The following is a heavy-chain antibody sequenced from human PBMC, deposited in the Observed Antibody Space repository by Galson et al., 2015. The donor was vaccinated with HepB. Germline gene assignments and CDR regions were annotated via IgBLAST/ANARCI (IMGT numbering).Heavy chain of an antibody. J-gene: IGHJ4*02. CDR2: IYSGGRT. V-gene: IGHV3-53*01. D-gene: IGHD2-8*01. CDR3: AREFNGLDY. CDR1: GLSVSTNY. Sequence: SLRLSCAASGLSVSTNYMSWVRQAPGKGLEWVSVIYSGGRTYYADSVKGRFTISRDNSKNTLYLQMNSLRAEDPAVYYCAREFNGLDYWGQGTLVTVSS.